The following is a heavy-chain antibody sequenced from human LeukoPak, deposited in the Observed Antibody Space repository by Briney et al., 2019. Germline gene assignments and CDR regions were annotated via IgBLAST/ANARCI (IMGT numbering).Heavy chain of an antibody. CDR2: IEQDGSEK. J-gene: IGHJ4*02. Sequence: GGSLRLSCAASGLTFSAYWMSWVRQAPGKGLEWVANIEQDGSEKYYVDSVKGRFTISRDNAKNSLYLQMNSLRAEDTAVYYCVRAPQWLGRVYFDYWGQGTLVTVSS. CDR1: GLTFSAYW. D-gene: IGHD6-19*01. V-gene: IGHV3-7*01. CDR3: VRAPQWLGRVYFDY.